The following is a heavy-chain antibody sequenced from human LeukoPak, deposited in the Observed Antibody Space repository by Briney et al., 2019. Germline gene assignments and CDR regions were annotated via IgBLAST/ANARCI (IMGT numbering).Heavy chain of an antibody. CDR3: ARSPITMIVVVIREAYFDY. J-gene: IGHJ4*02. Sequence: ASVKVSCKASGYTFTSYGISWVRQAPGQGLEWMGWISAYNGNTNYAQKLQGRVTMTTDTSTSTAYMELRSLRSDDTAVYYCARSPITMIVVVIREAYFDYWGQGTLVTVSS. V-gene: IGHV1-18*01. CDR1: GYTFTSYG. CDR2: ISAYNGNT. D-gene: IGHD3-22*01.